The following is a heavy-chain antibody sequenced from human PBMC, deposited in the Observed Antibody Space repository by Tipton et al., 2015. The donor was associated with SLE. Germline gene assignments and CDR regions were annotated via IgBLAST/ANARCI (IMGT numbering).Heavy chain of an antibody. Sequence: TLSLTCTVSGGSVSSGGYYWHWIRQPPGKGLEWIGYFYNSGSTNYNPSLKSRVTMSEDTSKNQFSLKLTSVTAADTAVYYCARGRILSNDPGDFWGQGIVITIS. D-gene: IGHD2-15*01. J-gene: IGHJ3*01. CDR3: ARGRILSNDPGDF. V-gene: IGHV4-61*08. CDR1: GGSVSSGGYY. CDR2: FYNSGST.